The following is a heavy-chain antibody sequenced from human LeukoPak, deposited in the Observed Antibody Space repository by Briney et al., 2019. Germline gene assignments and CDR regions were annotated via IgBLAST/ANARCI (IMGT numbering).Heavy chain of an antibody. CDR2: VTSGGDTT. CDR1: GFTFSTYA. D-gene: IGHD6-13*01. CDR3: AKVAPLGSSWYAFNY. V-gene: IGHV3-23*01. J-gene: IGHJ4*02. Sequence: PGGSLRLSCAASGFTFSTYAMSWVRQAPGKGLEWVSGVTSGGDTTYYADSVKGRFTISRDNSKNTVSLHMSSLRAEDTAVYYCAKVAPLGSSWYAFNYWGQGTLVTVSS.